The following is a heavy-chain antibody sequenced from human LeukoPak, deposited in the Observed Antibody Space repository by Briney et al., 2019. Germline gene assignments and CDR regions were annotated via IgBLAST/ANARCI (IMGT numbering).Heavy chain of an antibody. J-gene: IGHJ4*02. V-gene: IGHV1-69*13. CDR3: ARDVGLRLGELSLYYFDY. CDR2: IIPIFGTA. Sequence: SVKVSCKASGGTFSSYAISWVRQAPGQGLEWMGGIIPIFGTANYAQKFQGRVTITVDESTSTAYMELSSLRSEDTAVYYCARDVGLRLGELSLYYFDYWGQGTLVTVSS. D-gene: IGHD3-16*02. CDR1: GGTFSSYA.